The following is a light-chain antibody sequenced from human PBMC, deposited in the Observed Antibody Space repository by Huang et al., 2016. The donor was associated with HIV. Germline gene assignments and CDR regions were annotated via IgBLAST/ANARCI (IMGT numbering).Light chain of an antibody. V-gene: IGKV3-15*01. J-gene: IGKJ2*01. CDR2: GAS. CDR3: QQYNTWPYT. CDR1: QGVSNN. Sequence: EKVMTQSPATLYVSPGERATLSCRASQGVSNNLAWYQQKLGQAPRLLIYGASARSTGLPARFSGSGSGTEFTLTISSLQSEDFAVYYCQQYNTWPYTFGQGT.